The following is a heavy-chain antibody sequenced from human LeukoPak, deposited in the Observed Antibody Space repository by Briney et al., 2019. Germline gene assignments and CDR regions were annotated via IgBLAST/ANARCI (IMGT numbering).Heavy chain of an antibody. CDR2: ISAYNGNT. CDR1: GGTFSSYA. J-gene: IGHJ4*02. D-gene: IGHD3-10*01. Sequence: ASVKVSCKASGGTFSSYAISWVRQAPGQGLEWMGWISAYNGNTNYAQKLQGRVTMTTDTSTSTAYMELRSLRSDDTAVYYCARGVQDYYGSGSYYYPGGTLYYFDYWGQGTLVTVSS. CDR3: ARGVQDYYGSGSYYYPGGTLYYFDY. V-gene: IGHV1-18*01.